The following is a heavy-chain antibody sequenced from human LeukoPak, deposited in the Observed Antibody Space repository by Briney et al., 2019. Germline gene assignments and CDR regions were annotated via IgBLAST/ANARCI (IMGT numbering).Heavy chain of an antibody. V-gene: IGHV3-30-3*01. CDR3: ARPYRYYYDSSHAFDI. D-gene: IGHD3-22*01. Sequence: PGGSLRLSCAASGFTFSSYAMHWVRQAPGKGLEWVAVISYDGSNKYYADSVKGRFTISRDNSKNTLYLQMNGLRAEDTAVYYCARPYRYYYDSSHAFDIWGQGTMVTVSS. CDR2: ISYDGSNK. CDR1: GFTFSSYA. J-gene: IGHJ3*02.